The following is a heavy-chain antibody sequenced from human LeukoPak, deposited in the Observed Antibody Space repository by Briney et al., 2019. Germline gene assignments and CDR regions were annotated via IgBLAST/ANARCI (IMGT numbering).Heavy chain of an antibody. J-gene: IGHJ4*02. Sequence: ETGGSLRLSCAASGFTFSSYSMNWVRQAPGKGLEWVSYISSSSSTIYYADSVKGRFTISRDNAKNSLYLQMNSLRAEDTAVYYCARESYYYDSSGYYRGSGIDYWGQGTLVTVSS. D-gene: IGHD3-22*01. CDR3: ARESYYYDSSGYYRGSGIDY. CDR2: ISSSSSTI. V-gene: IGHV3-48*04. CDR1: GFTFSSYS.